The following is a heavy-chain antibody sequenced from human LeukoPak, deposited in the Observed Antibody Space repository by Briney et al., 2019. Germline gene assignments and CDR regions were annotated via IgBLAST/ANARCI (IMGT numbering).Heavy chain of an antibody. Sequence: PGRSLRLSCAASGFTFSSYGMHWVRQAPGKGLGWVAVISYDGSNKYYADSVKGRFTISRDNSKNTLYLQMNSLRAEDTAVYYCAKDRGGYSYIFEYWGQGTLVTVSS. CDR3: AKDRGGYSYIFEY. J-gene: IGHJ4*02. D-gene: IGHD5-18*01. CDR2: ISYDGSNK. V-gene: IGHV3-30*18. CDR1: GFTFSSYG.